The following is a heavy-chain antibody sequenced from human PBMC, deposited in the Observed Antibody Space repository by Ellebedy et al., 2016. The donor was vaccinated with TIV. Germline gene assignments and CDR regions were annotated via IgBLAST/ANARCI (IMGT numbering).Heavy chain of an antibody. V-gene: IGHV3-53*01. D-gene: IGHD3-10*01. CDR1: GFIVSTNH. CDR2: GYT. J-gene: IGHJ4*02. CDR3: ARGRSFN. Sequence: GESLKISCTASGFIVSTNHMSWVRQAPGKGLEWVGGYTNYADSVKGRFTISRDNAKNSLYLQMNSLRAEDTAVYYCARGRSFNWGQGTLVTVSS.